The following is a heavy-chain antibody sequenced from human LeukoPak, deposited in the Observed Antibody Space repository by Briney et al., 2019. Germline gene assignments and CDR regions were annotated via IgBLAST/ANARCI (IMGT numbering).Heavy chain of an antibody. D-gene: IGHD2-15*01. Sequence: PGGSLRLSCAASGFTFSSYEMNWVRQAPGKGVEWVSYISSSGTTIYYADSVKARFTISRDNAKNSLYLQMNSLRAEDTAVYYCARVGVVVAATGNLWFDPWGQGTLVTVSS. CDR3: ARVGVVVAATGNLWFDP. J-gene: IGHJ5*02. CDR2: ISSSGTTI. V-gene: IGHV3-48*03. CDR1: GFTFSSYE.